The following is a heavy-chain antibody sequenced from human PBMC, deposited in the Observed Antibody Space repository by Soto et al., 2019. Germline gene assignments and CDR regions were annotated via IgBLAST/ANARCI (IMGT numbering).Heavy chain of an antibody. V-gene: IGHV3-33*01. D-gene: IGHD6-19*01. CDR1: GFTFSSYG. CDR2: IWYDGSNK. CDR3: AREGHTVAGTYYYYYMDV. J-gene: IGHJ6*03. Sequence: GGSLRLSCAASGFTFSSYGMHWVRQAPGKGLEWVAVIWYDGSNKYYADSVKGRFTISRDNSKNTLYLQMNSLRAEDTAVYYCAREGHTVAGTYYYYYMDVWGKGTTVTVSS.